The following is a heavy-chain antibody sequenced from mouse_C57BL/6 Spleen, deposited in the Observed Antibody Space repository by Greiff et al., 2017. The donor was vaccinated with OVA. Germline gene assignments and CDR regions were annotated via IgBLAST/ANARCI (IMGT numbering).Heavy chain of an antibody. V-gene: IGHV1-9*01. CDR3: ARRSFDYYGSSLYAMDY. CDR2: ILPGSGST. J-gene: IGHJ4*01. D-gene: IGHD1-1*01. Sequence: QVQLQQSGAELMKPGASVKLSCKATGYTFTGYWIEWVKQRPGHGLEWIGEILPGSGSTNYNEKFKGKATFTADTSSNTAYMQLSSLTTEDSAIYYCARRSFDYYGSSLYAMDYWGQGTSVTVSS. CDR1: GYTFTGYW.